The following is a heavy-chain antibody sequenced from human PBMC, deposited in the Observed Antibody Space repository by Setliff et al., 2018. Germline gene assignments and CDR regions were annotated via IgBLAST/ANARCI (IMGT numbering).Heavy chain of an antibody. CDR1: GGSISSYY. Sequence: PSETLSLTCTVSGGSISSYYWSWIRQPPGKRLEWIGYIYYSGSTYYNPSLKSRVTISVDTSKNQFSLKLSSVTAADTAVYYCARVSQYSSGWYYYYYYGMDVWGQGTTVTVSS. CDR3: ARVSQYSSGWYYYYYYGMDV. D-gene: IGHD6-19*01. V-gene: IGHV4-59*12. J-gene: IGHJ6*02. CDR2: IYYSGST.